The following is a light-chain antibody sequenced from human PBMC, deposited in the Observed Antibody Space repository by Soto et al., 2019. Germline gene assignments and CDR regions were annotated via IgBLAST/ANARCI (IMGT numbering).Light chain of an antibody. V-gene: IGLV1-40*01. CDR1: SSNIGAGYD. CDR2: GNN. Sequence: QAVVTQPPSVSGAPGQRVTISCTGSSSNIGAGYDVHWYQQLPGSAPKLLIYGNNNRPSGVLGRFSGSRSGTSASLAITGLQAEDEADYYCQSYDSSLSGYVFGTGTKLTVL. CDR3: QSYDSSLSGYV. J-gene: IGLJ1*01.